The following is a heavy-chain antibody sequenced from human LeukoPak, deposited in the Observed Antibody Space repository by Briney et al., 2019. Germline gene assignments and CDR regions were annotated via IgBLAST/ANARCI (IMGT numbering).Heavy chain of an antibody. J-gene: IGHJ4*02. CDR1: GFTFSSYA. Sequence: GGSLRLSCAASGFTFSSYAMHWVRQPPGKGLEWVAVISYDGSNKYYADSVKGRFTISRDNSKNTLYLQMNSLRAEDTAVYYCARDKEREQQLDTFYYWGQGTLGTVSS. D-gene: IGHD6-13*01. CDR3: ARDKEREQQLDTFYY. V-gene: IGHV3-30*01. CDR2: ISYDGSNK.